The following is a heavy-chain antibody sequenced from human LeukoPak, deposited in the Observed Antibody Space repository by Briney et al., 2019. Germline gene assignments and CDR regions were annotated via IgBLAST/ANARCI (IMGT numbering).Heavy chain of an antibody. D-gene: IGHD3-3*01. V-gene: IGHV3-64*01. CDR2: ISSSGGST. Sequence: GGSLRPSCAASGFTFSRYAMHWVRQAPGKGLESVSGISSSGGSTYYANSVKGRFTISRDNSKNTLYLQMGSLRAEDMAVYYCASTITGGNYYYMDVWGKGTTVTVSS. J-gene: IGHJ6*03. CDR1: GFTFSRYA. CDR3: ASTITGGNYYYMDV.